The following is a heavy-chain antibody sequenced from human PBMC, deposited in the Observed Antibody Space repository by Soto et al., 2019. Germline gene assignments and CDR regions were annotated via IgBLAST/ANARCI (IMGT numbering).Heavy chain of an antibody. CDR2: MNPNSGNT. CDR3: ARRMTWSLWCFDL. V-gene: IGHV1-8*01. D-gene: IGHD3-3*01. Sequence: ASVKVACKASGYTFKDYDINWVRRAPGQGLEWMGWMNPNSGNTAYARKFHDRITMTRSVSARTAFMELSSLTPEDTAVYYCARRMTWSLWCFDLWGSGTKATVSS. CDR1: GYTFKDYD. J-gene: IGHJ2*01.